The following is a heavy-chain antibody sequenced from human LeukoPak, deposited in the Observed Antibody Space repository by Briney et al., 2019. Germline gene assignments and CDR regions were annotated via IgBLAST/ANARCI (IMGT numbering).Heavy chain of an antibody. Sequence: ASVKVSCKASGYTSTGYYMHWVRQAPGQGLEWMGWINPNSGGTNYAQKFQGRVTMTRDTSISTAYMELSRLRSDDTAVYYCARAEYYGSGSPYDYWGQGTLVTVSS. CDR2: INPNSGGT. CDR1: GYTSTGYY. V-gene: IGHV1-2*02. D-gene: IGHD3-10*01. J-gene: IGHJ4*02. CDR3: ARAEYYGSGSPYDY.